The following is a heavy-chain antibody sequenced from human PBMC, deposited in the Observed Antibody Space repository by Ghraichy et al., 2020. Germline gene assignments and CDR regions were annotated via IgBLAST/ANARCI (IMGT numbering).Heavy chain of an antibody. CDR3: ARGCGGRYGSGSRRFDY. CDR1: GGSFSGYY. Sequence: SETLSLTCAVYGGSFSGYYWSWIRQPPGKGLEWIGEINHSGSTNYNPSLKSRVTISVDTSKNQFSLKLSSVTAADTAVYYCARGCGGRYGSGSRRFDYWGQGTLVTVSS. V-gene: IGHV4-34*01. D-gene: IGHD3-10*01. J-gene: IGHJ4*02. CDR2: INHSGST.